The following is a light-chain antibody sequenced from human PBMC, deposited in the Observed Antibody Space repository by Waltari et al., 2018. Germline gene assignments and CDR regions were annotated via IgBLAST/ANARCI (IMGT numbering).Light chain of an antibody. J-gene: IGLJ7*01. CDR2: YPT. V-gene: IGLV7-46*01. CDR3: LLSYTGFGAV. Sequence: QAVVTQAPSLTVSPGGTVTPTCRSRHGTGPRGHYHHGFQQKPGQAPRTLIYYPTDKHSWTPARFSGSRLGGKAALTLSGAQPEDEAEYYCLLSYTGFGAVFGGGTQLTVL. CDR1: HGTGPRGHY.